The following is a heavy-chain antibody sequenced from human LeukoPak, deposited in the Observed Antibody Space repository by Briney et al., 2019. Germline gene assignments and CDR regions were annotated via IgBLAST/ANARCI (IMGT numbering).Heavy chain of an antibody. V-gene: IGHV4-34*01. Sequence: SETLSLTCAVYGGSFSGYYWSWIRQPPGKGLEWIGEINHSGSANYNPSLKSRVTISVDTSKNQFSLKLSSVTAADTAVYYCARDRDGTSGYWGQGTLVTVSS. CDR1: GGSFSGYY. CDR3: ARDRDGTSGY. D-gene: IGHD5-24*01. CDR2: INHSGSA. J-gene: IGHJ4*02.